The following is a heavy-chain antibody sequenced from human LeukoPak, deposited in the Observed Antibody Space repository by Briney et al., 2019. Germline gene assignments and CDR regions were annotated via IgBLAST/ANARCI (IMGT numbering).Heavy chain of an antibody. Sequence: GESLKISCKGSGEIGWVRQMPGKGLEWMGIIYPGDSYTRYSPSFQGQVTISADKSISTAYLQWSSLKASDTAMYYCARARGVVPATLDYWGQGTLVTVSS. V-gene: IGHV5-51*01. CDR1: GE. D-gene: IGHD2-2*01. J-gene: IGHJ4*02. CDR3: ARARGVVPATLDY. CDR2: IYPGDSYT.